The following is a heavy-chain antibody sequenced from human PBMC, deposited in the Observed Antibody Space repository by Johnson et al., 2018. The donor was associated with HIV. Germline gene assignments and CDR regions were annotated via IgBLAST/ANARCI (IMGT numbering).Heavy chain of an antibody. D-gene: IGHD3-22*01. J-gene: IGHJ3*02. Sequence: VQLVESGGGVVQPGGSLRLSCVGSGFTFSTNWMHWVRQAPGKGLVWVSRINSDGSSTSYADSVKGRFPIAGDNAKNTLSLQMDSLGAEDSAVYYCAVVQWLPDDVFNIWGQGTMVTVSS. CDR2: INSDGSST. CDR3: AVVQWLPDDVFNI. V-gene: IGHV3-74*02. CDR1: GFTFSTNW.